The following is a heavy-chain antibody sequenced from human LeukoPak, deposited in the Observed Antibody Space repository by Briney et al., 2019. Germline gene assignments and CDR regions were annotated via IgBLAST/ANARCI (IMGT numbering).Heavy chain of an antibody. CDR1: GLTVSSNY. D-gene: IGHD4/OR15-4a*01. CDR3: ARGCLPP. V-gene: IGHV3-53*01. J-gene: IGHJ5*02. Sequence: GGSLRLSCAASGLTVSSNYISWGRHAPGKGLECVSVISSGGSTYYSDSVKGRFAIYRDNSENMLYLQMNSLRAEDTAVYYCARGCLPPWGQGTLVTVSS. CDR2: ISSGGST.